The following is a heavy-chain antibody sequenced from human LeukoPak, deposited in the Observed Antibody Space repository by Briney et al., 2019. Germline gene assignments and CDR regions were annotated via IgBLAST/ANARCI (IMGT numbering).Heavy chain of an antibody. V-gene: IGHV3-53*01. Sequence: GGALRLSCAASGFTVSSKYMSWVRQAPGKGREGVSAIYSGGSTYYADSVKGRFTISRDNSKNTMYLQMNSLRAEDTAVYYCWIVGATNGFPYWGQGPLVIVSS. CDR2: IYSGGST. J-gene: IGHJ1*01. CDR1: GFTVSSKY. CDR3: WIVGATNGFPY. D-gene: IGHD1-26*01.